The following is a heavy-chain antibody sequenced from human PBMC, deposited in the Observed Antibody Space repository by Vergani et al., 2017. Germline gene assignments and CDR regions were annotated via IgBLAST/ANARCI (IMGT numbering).Heavy chain of an antibody. Sequence: QVQLVQSGAEVKKPGASVKVSCKASGYTFTSYYMHWVRQAPGQGLEWMGIINPSGGSTSYAQKFQGRVTMTRDTSTSTVYMELSSLRSEDTAVYYCARDKREGGSYVSNDYWGQGTLVTVSS. J-gene: IGHJ4*02. CDR1: GYTFTSYY. CDR2: INPSGGST. CDR3: ARDKREGGSYVSNDY. V-gene: IGHV1-46*01. D-gene: IGHD1-26*01.